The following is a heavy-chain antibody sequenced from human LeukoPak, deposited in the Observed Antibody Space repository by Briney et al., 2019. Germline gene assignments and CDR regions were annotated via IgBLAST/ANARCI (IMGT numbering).Heavy chain of an antibody. J-gene: IGHJ6*04. Sequence: GESLKISCKVSGYSLTNNWIGWVRQVPGKGLEWMGLIYPGDSDTRYSPSFQGQVTLSADKSISTAYLQWSSLKASDTAMYYCARHVAYYYDSSGYYPDVWGKGTTVTVSS. V-gene: IGHV5-51*01. D-gene: IGHD3-22*01. CDR1: GYSLTNNW. CDR2: IYPGDSDT. CDR3: ARHVAYYYDSSGYYPDV.